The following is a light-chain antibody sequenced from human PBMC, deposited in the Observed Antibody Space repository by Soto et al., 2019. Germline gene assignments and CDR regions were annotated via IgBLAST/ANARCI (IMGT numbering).Light chain of an antibody. V-gene: IGKV1-5*01. CDR1: QSISSW. CDR3: YQWWT. CDR2: DAS. J-gene: IGKJ1*01. Sequence: DIQMTQSPSTLSASVGDRVTITCRASQSISSWLAWYQQKPGKAPKLLIYDASILESGVPSRFSCSGSGTEFTLMIRSLQPEDVTTHYLYQWWTFGQGTNVEI.